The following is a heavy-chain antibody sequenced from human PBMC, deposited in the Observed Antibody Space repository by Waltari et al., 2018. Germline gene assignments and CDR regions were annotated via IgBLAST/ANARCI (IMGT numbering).Heavy chain of an antibody. J-gene: IGHJ6*03. CDR3: AKVLDYGDPLYYYYYYMDV. D-gene: IGHD4-17*01. CDR2: ISGSGGST. V-gene: IGHV3-23*04. Sequence: EVQLVESGGGLVQPGGSLRLSCAASGFTFSGYAMSWVRQAPGKGLEWVSAISGSGGSTYYADSVKGRFTISRDNSKNTLYLQMNSLRAEDTAVYYCAKVLDYGDPLYYYYYYMDVWGKGTTVTVSS. CDR1: GFTFSGYA.